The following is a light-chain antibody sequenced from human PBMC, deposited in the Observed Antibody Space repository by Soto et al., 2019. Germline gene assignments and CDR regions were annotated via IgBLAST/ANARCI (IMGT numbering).Light chain of an antibody. CDR1: QGISTF. CDR2: AAS. CDR3: QQVISYPPG. Sequence: DIQLTQSPSFLSASVGDRVTTTCRASQGISTFLAWYQQRPGKAPKLLIYAASTLQSGVPSRFSGSGSGTEFTLTISSLQPEDFATYYCQQVISYPPGFGPGTKVDIK. J-gene: IGKJ3*01. V-gene: IGKV1-9*01.